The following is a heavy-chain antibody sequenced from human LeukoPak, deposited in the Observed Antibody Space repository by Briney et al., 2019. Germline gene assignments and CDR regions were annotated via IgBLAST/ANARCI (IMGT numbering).Heavy chain of an antibody. CDR3: AGWVGNRNWFDP. J-gene: IGHJ5*02. CDR2: ISYSGST. V-gene: IGHV4-39*07. CDR1: GDSISSGSFL. Sequence: PSETLSLTCTVSGDSISSGSFLWGCIRQSPGKGLEWIGSISYSGSTYYNPSLKSRVTVSIDTSKNQFSLKMTSVTAADTAVYYCAGWVGNRNWFDPWGQGTLVTVSS. D-gene: IGHD1-26*01.